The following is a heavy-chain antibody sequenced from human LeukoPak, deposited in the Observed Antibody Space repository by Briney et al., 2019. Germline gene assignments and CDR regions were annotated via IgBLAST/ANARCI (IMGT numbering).Heavy chain of an antibody. Sequence: TGGSLRLSCAASGFTFSNAWMSWVRQAPGKGLEWVGRIKSKTDGGTTDYAAPVKGRFTISRDDSKNTLYLQMNSLKTEDTAVYYCTTDLPQRTGFDYWGQGTLVTVSS. V-gene: IGHV3-15*01. CDR2: IKSKTDGGTT. J-gene: IGHJ4*02. CDR1: GFTFSNAW. CDR3: TTDLPQRTGFDY.